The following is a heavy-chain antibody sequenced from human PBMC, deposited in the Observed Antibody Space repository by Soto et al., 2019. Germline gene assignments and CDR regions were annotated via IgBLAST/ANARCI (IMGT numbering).Heavy chain of an antibody. CDR3: ERELLMTTVRD. CDR2: ISSSSSYT. V-gene: IGHV3-11*05. CDR1: GFTFSDYY. D-gene: IGHD4-17*01. J-gene: IGHJ4*02. Sequence: QVQLVESGGGLVKPGGSLRLSCAASGFTFSDYYMSWIRQAPGKGLEWVSYISSSSSYTNYADSVKGRFTISRDNAKNSLYLQMNRLRAEDTAVYYCERELLMTTVRDWGQGTLVTVSS.